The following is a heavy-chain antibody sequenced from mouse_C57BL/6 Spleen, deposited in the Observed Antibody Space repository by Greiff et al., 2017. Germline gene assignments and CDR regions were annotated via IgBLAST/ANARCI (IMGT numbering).Heavy chain of an antibody. CDR3: ARWGTTVVRYWYFDV. Sequence: QVQLQQPGAELVMPGASVKLSCKASGYTFTSYWMHWVKQRPGQGLEWIGEIDPSASYTNYHQKFKGKSTLTVDKSSSSAYMQLSSLTSEDSAVYYCARWGTTVVRYWYFDVWGTGTTVTVSS. D-gene: IGHD1-1*01. CDR1: GYTFTSYW. J-gene: IGHJ1*03. V-gene: IGHV1-69*01. CDR2: IDPSASYT.